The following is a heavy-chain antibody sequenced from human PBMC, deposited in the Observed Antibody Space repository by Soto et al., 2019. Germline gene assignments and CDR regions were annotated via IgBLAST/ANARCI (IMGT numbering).Heavy chain of an antibody. D-gene: IGHD2-21*01. Sequence: ASVKVSCKASGYTFTSYGISWVRQAPGQGLEWMGWISAYNGNTNYAQKLQGRVTMTTDTSTSTAYMELRSLRSDDTATYYCARRLRAVGTSLWNFDYWGQGITVTVSS. CDR3: ARRLRAVGTSLWNFDY. J-gene: IGHJ4*02. CDR1: GYTFTSYG. V-gene: IGHV1-18*01. CDR2: ISAYNGNT.